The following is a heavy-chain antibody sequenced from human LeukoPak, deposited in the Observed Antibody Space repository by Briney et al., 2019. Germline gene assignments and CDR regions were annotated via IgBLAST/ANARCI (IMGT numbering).Heavy chain of an antibody. Sequence: GGSLRLSCAASGFTFSTYAMSWVRQAPGKGLEWVSTVSGSGGNTYYADSVRGRFTISRDNSKNTIYLQMNSLRAEDTAVYYCANERAGYTNPYYFDYLGQGTLVTVSS. CDR1: GFTFSTYA. CDR2: VSGSGGNT. D-gene: IGHD6-13*01. J-gene: IGHJ4*01. V-gene: IGHV3-23*01. CDR3: ANERAGYTNPYYFDY.